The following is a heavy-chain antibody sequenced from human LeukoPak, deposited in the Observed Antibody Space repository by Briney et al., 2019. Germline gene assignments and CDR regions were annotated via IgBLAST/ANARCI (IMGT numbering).Heavy chain of an antibody. Sequence: GGSPRLSCAASGFTFSSYSMNWIRQAPGKGLEWVSSISSSTSYIYYADSVKGRFTISKDNAKNSLYLQMNSLRAEDTAVYYCARAGGSTVSHSDYWGQGTLVTVSS. D-gene: IGHD4-17*01. CDR3: ARAGGSTVSHSDY. J-gene: IGHJ4*02. V-gene: IGHV3-21*01. CDR2: ISSSTSYI. CDR1: GFTFSSYS.